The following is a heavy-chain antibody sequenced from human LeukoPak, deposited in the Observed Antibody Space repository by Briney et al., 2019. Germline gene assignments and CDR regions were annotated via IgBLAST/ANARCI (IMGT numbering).Heavy chain of an antibody. CDR1: GFTFSNYW. CDR3: AKDSTGVYDSSGYYYSPSFDY. V-gene: IGHV3-7*03. D-gene: IGHD3-22*01. J-gene: IGHJ4*02. CDR2: IHQHGNEK. Sequence: GGSLRLSCAASGFTFSNYWMSWVRQAPGKGLEWVASIHQHGNEKYFVDSVRGRFTISRDNAKNSLYLQMNSLRAEDTAVYYCAKDSTGVYDSSGYYYSPSFDYWGQGTLVTVSS.